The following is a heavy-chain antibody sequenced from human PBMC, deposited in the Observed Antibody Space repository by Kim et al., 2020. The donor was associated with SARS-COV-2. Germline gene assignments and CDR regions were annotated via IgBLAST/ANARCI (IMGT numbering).Heavy chain of an antibody. V-gene: IGHV3-48*03. Sequence: GGSLRLSCVVSGFIFSKYEMNWVRQAPGKGLEYVAYITSGSTTYYADSVKGRFTISRDNAKNSLSLLMNSLRAEDTAVYYCTRDEFLDVWGQGTTVTVSS. CDR3: TRDEFLDV. J-gene: IGHJ6*02. CDR2: ITSGSTT. D-gene: IGHD3-10*01. CDR1: GFIFSKYE.